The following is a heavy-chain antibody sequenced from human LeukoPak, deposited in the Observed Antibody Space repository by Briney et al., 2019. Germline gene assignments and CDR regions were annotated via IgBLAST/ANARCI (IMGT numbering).Heavy chain of an antibody. CDR2: IHPKTGVT. CDR3: ARDHNLGTDY. D-gene: IGHD3-16*01. Sequence: ASVKVSCKASGDSSTDHYLHSLRQAPGQGLEWMAWIHPKTGVTNYAERFQGRLSLTRDTSISTLYMELNSLTSDDTAVYYCARDHNLGTDYWGQGTLVSVSS. J-gene: IGHJ4*02. V-gene: IGHV1-2*02. CDR1: GDSSTDHY.